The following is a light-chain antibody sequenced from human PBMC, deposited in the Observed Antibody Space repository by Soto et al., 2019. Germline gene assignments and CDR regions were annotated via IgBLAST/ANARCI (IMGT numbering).Light chain of an antibody. J-gene: IGKJ1*01. V-gene: IGKV3-15*01. CDR3: QQYNNWPWT. Sequence: EIVMTQSPATLSVSPWVRATLSFMASQSISDTLAWYQQKPGQAPRLLIHGASTRATGFPARFSGSGSGTDFTLTISSLQSEDFAVYYCQQYNNWPWTFGQGTKVDIK. CDR1: QSISDT. CDR2: GAS.